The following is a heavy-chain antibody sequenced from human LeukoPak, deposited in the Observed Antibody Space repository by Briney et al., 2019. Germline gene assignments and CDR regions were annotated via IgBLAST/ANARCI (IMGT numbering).Heavy chain of an antibody. D-gene: IGHD2-2*01. J-gene: IGHJ3*02. CDR2: IDNTGST. CDR1: GDSTSSGDYY. V-gene: IGHV4-30-4*01. CDR3: ARHASLVPYCSSTSCPRSGSYGAFDI. Sequence: ASQTLSLTCTVSGDSTSSGDYYWSWLRQPPGKGLEWIGNIDNTGSTYYNPSLKSRVTISVDTSKNQFSLKLSSVTAADTAVYYCARHASLVPYCSSTSCPRSGSYGAFDIWGQGTMVTVSS.